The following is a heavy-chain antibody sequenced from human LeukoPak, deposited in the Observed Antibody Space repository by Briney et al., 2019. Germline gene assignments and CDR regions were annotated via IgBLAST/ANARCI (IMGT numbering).Heavy chain of an antibody. J-gene: IGHJ5*02. CDR2: FDPEHGET. CDR3: ARYVPAAIVGWFDP. CDR1: GYTLTELS. V-gene: IGHV1-24*01. Sequence: GASVKVSCKVSGYTLTELSMHWVRQAPGKGLEWMGGFDPEHGETVYAQKFQGRVTMTRDTSTSTVYMELSSLRSEDTAVYYCARYVPAAIVGWFDPWGQGTLVTVSS. D-gene: IGHD2-2*02.